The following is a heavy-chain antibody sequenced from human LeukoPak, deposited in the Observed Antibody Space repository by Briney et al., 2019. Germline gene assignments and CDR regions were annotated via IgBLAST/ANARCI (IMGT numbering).Heavy chain of an antibody. V-gene: IGHV4-34*01. D-gene: IGHD2-2*01. CDR1: GGSFSGYY. CDR3: ARESPSCSSTSCYYYYYGMDV. J-gene: IGHJ6*02. Sequence: SETLSLTCAVYGGSFSGYYWSWIRQPPGKGLEWIGVINHSGSTNYNPSLKSRVTISVDTSKNQFSLKLSSVTAADTAVYYCARESPSCSSTSCYYYYYGMDVWGQGTTVTVSS. CDR2: INHSGST.